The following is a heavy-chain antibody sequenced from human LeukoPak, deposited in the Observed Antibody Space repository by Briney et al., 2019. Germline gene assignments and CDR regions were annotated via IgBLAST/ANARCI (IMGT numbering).Heavy chain of an antibody. V-gene: IGHV3-21*04. J-gene: IGHJ4*02. Sequence: GGSLRLSCAASGFTFSSYSMNWVRQAPGKGLEWVSSISSSSSYIYYADSVKGRFTMSRDNAKNSLYLQMNSLRADDTAVYYCARHFSLTIGSSYYFDWWGQGTLVTVSS. D-gene: IGHD6-6*01. CDR2: ISSSSSYI. CDR1: GFTFSSYS. CDR3: ARHFSLTIGSSYYFDW.